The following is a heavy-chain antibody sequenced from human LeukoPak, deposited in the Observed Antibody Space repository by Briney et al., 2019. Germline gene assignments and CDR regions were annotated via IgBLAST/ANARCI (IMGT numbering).Heavy chain of an antibody. CDR2: ISYDENND. CDR1: GFTFRTTA. J-gene: IGHJ4*02. CDR3: AKAREWELLAPFDY. D-gene: IGHD1-26*01. V-gene: IGHV3-30*04. Sequence: SGGSMRLSCPASGFTFRTTAMYWVRQAPGKGLEWVAFISYDENNDYYADSVKGRFTNSRDNSKYTVDLQMNSLRLEDTAVYYCAKAREWELLAPFDYWGQGTLVTVSS.